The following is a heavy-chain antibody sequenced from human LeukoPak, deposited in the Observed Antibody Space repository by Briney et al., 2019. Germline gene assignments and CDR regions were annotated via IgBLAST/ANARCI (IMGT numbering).Heavy chain of an antibody. D-gene: IGHD3-22*01. V-gene: IGHV3-23*01. J-gene: IGHJ4*02. CDR2: ISGSGGST. CDR3: ARSSGYPFFDY. CDR1: GFTFSSYA. Sequence: GGSLRLSCAASGFTFSSYAMSWVRQAPGKGLEWVSAISGSGGSTYYADSVKGRFTISRDNSKNTLYPQMNSLRAEDTAVYYCARSSGYPFFDYWGQGTLVTVSS.